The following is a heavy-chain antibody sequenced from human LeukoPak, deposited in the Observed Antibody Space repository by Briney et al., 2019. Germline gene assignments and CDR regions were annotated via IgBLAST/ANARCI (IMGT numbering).Heavy chain of an antibody. CDR3: ARDDGSGVVDY. V-gene: IGHV1-46*01. CDR2: ISTSGGNT. J-gene: IGHJ4*02. CDR1: GYTFTSYY. Sequence: EASVKVSCKASGYTFTSYYMHWVRQAPGQGLEWMGIISTSGGNTGYAQKFQGRIIMTRDTSTSTVYLDLSSLRSDDTAVYYCARDDGSGVVDYWGQGTLVTVSS.